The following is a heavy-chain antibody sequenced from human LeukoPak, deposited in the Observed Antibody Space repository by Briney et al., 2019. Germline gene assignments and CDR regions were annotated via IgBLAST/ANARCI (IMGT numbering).Heavy chain of an antibody. V-gene: IGHV3-23*01. CDR1: GFTFSSYA. CDR3: AKDLVIAARPNDAFDI. J-gene: IGHJ3*02. CDR2: ISGSGGST. Sequence: GGSLRLSCAASGFTFSSYAMSWVRQAPGKGLEWVSAISGSGGSTYYADSVKGRFTISRDNSKNTLYLQMNSLRAEDTAVYYCAKDLVIAARPNDAFDIWGQGTTVTVSS. D-gene: IGHD6-6*01.